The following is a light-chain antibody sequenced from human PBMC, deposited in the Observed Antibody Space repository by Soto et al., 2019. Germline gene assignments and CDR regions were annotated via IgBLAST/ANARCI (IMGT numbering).Light chain of an antibody. V-gene: IGKV3D-20*01. CDR2: DAS. CDR3: QQYGSSPLT. Sequence: EIVLTQSPATLSLSPGERATLSCGASQSVSSSYLAWYQQKPGLAPRLLIYDASSRANSIPDRFRDSGSGTDFTLAISRLEPEDFALYYCQQYGSSPLTFRGGTTVEIK. CDR1: QSVSSSY. J-gene: IGKJ4*02.